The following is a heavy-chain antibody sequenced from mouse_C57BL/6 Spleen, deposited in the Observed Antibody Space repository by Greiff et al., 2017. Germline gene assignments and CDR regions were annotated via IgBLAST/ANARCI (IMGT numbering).Heavy chain of an antibody. V-gene: IGHV1-82*01. CDR3: DRCGSYVFDY. CDR1: GYAFSGSW. J-gene: IGHJ2*01. Sequence: VQLQESGPELVKPGASVKISCKASGYAFSGSWMNWVKQRTGKGLEWIGRIYPGDGDTNYNGKFKGKATLTADKSSSTAYMQLSSLTSEDSAVYVCDRCGSYVFDYWGQGTTLTVSS. D-gene: IGHD1-1*02. CDR2: IYPGDGDT.